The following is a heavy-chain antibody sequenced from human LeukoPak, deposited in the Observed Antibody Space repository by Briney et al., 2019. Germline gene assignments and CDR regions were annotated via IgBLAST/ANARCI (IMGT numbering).Heavy chain of an antibody. J-gene: IGHJ6*03. V-gene: IGHV1-18*01. CDR1: GYTFTSYG. D-gene: IGHD3-16*01. CDR2: ISPYNGNT. CDR3: ARGERGTRTYHYYYMDV. Sequence: GASVKVSCKASGYTFTSYGISWVRQAPGQGLEWMGWISPYNGNTNYAQKLQGRVTMTTDTSTRTAYMELRSLRSDDTAVYYCARGERGTRTYHYYYMDVWGKGTTVTVSS.